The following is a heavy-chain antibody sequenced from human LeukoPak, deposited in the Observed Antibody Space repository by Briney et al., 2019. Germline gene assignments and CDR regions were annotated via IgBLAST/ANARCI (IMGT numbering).Heavy chain of an antibody. CDR1: GFTFSDYY. D-gene: IGHD5-12*01. V-gene: IGHV3-11*04. CDR2: ISSSGSTI. CDR3: ARDQGATIVATIRRAFDI. J-gene: IGHJ3*02. Sequence: PGGSLRLSCAASGFTFSDYYMSWIRQAPGKGLEWVSYISSSGSTIYYADSVKGRFTISRDNAKNSLYLQMNSLRAEDTAVYYCARDQGATIVATIRRAFDIWGQGTMVTVSS.